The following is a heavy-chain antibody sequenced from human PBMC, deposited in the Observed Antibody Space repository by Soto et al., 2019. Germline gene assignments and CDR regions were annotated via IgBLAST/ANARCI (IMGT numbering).Heavy chain of an antibody. CDR2: TYYGSKWSN. CDR3: VRRIGNRSLVS. CDR1: GDSVSSNSAT. D-gene: IGHD2-15*01. Sequence: SQTLSLTCAISGDSVSSNSATWDWVRQSPSRGLEWLGRTYYGSKWSNDYAVSVKGRITINPDTSNNQFSLHLNSVTPDDTAVYFFVRRIGNRSLVSWGQGTLVNLSS. V-gene: IGHV6-1*01. J-gene: IGHJ5*02.